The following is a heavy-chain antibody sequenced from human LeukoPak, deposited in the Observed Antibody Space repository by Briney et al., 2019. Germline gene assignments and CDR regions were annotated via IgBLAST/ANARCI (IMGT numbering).Heavy chain of an antibody. CDR3: SFDCSSTSCYQDY. J-gene: IGHJ4*02. Sequence: SVKVSCKASGGTFSSYAISWVRQAPGQGLEWMGGIIPIFGTANYAQKFQGRVTITTDESTSTAYMELSSLRSEDTAVYYCSFDCSSTSCYQDYWGQETLVTVSS. D-gene: IGHD2-2*01. CDR1: GGTFSSYA. CDR2: IIPIFGTA. V-gene: IGHV1-69*05.